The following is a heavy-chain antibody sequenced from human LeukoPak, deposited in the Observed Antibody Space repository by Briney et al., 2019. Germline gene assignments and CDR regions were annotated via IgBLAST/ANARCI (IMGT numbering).Heavy chain of an antibody. D-gene: IGHD5-18*01. V-gene: IGHV3-53*01. CDR1: GFTFSSYS. Sequence: LSGGSLRLSCAASGFTFSSYSMIWVRQAPGKGLEWVSTIYSGGTTYYADSVKGRFTISRDSSKNTLFLQMNSLRAEDTAVYYCAREVIRTYSYGYAPDYHHGMDVWGQGTTVTVSS. J-gene: IGHJ6*02. CDR3: AREVIRTYSYGYAPDYHHGMDV. CDR2: IYSGGTT.